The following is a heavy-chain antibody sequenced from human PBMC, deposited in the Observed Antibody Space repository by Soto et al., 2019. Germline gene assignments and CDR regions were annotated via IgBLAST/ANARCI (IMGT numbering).Heavy chain of an antibody. CDR3: ARGRRSTMVRGVDFDY. J-gene: IGHJ4*02. CDR2: INHSGST. CDR1: GGSFSGYY. V-gene: IGHV4-34*01. Sequence: PSETLSLTCAVYGGSFSGYYWSWIRQPPGKGLEWIGEINHSGSTNYNPSLKSRVTISVDTSKNQFSLKLSSVTAADTAVYYCARGRRSTMVRGVDFDYWGQGTLVTVS. D-gene: IGHD3-10*01.